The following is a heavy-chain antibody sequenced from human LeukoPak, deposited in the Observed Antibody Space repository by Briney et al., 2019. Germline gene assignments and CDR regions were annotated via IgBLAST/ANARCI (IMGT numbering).Heavy chain of an antibody. CDR2: IYHSGST. CDR3: ARRICSSTSCYTGQFDY. CDR1: GYSISSGYY. V-gene: IGHV4-38-2*01. J-gene: IGHJ4*02. D-gene: IGHD2-2*02. Sequence: PSETLSLTCAVSGYSISSGYYWGWIRQPPGKGLECIGSIYHSGSTYYNPSLKSRVTISVDTSKNQCSLKLSSVTAADTAVYYCARRICSSTSCYTGQFDYWGQGTLVTVSS.